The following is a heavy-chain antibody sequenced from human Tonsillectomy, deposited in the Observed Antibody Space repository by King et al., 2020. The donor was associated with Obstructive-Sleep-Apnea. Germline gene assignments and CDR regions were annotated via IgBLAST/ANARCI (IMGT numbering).Heavy chain of an antibody. CDR2: ISYDGSNK. D-gene: IGHD3-10*01. Sequence: VQLVESGGGVVQPGRSLRLSCAASGFTFSSYAMHWVRQAPGKGLEWVAVISYDGSNKYYADSVKGRFTISRDNSKNTLYLQMNSLRAEDTAVYYCARVRRPLWFGELETQLGMDYWGQGTLVTVSS. V-gene: IGHV3-30-3*01. CDR3: ARVRRPLWFGELETQLGMDY. CDR1: GFTFSSYA. J-gene: IGHJ4*02.